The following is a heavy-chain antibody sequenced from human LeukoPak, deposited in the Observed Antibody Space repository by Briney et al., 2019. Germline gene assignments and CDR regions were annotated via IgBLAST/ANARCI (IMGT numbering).Heavy chain of an antibody. D-gene: IGHD5-18*01. J-gene: IGHJ4*02. Sequence: ASVNVSCKASGYTFTSYGISWVRQAPGQGLEWMGWISPYNGNSNYAQILQGRVTMTTDTSTSTAYMELRSLRLDDTAVYYCARDQREVDRTMSYYWGQGTLVTVSS. CDR1: GYTFTSYG. CDR2: ISPYNGNS. V-gene: IGHV1-18*01. CDR3: ARDQREVDRTMSYY.